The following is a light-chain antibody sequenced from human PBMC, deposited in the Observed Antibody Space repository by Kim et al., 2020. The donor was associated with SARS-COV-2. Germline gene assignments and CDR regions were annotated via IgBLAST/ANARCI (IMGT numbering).Light chain of an antibody. CDR3: NSRDTTGYHVI. J-gene: IGLJ2*01. V-gene: IGLV3-19*01. Sequence: SSELTQDPAVSVALGQTVTITCRGDSLKTSYAGWSQQKTGKAPVLVIYDKNSRPSGVPDRFSGSSSGSTASLTITGAQAEDEAKYYCNSRDTTGYHVIFGGGTQLTVL. CDR1: SLKTSY. CDR2: DKN.